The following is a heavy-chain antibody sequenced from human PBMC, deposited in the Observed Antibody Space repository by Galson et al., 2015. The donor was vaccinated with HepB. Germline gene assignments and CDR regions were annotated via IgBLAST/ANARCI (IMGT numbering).Heavy chain of an antibody. CDR1: GFTFSSFW. Sequence: SLRLSCATSGFTFSSFWMTWVRQAPGKGLEWVANIKTDGSEKYYADSVKGRFTISRDNAEKSVYLQMNSLRVEDTAVYFCARFVLAAGRALVNWGQGTLVTVSS. CDR2: IKTDGSEK. V-gene: IGHV3-7*03. CDR3: ARFVLAAGRALVN. D-gene: IGHD6-19*01. J-gene: IGHJ4*02.